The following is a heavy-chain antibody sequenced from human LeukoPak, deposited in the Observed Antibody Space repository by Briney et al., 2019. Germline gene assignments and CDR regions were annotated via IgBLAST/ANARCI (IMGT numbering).Heavy chain of an antibody. Sequence: GGSLRLSCAASGFTFTDYWMTWVRQVPGKGLEWVANIKQGGSESYYVDSVKGRFTISRENAKNSLYLQMDSLRVDDTAVYYCARVGAWEIQRVFDYWGQGTLVTVSS. CDR2: IKQGGSES. CDR1: GFTFTDYW. J-gene: IGHJ4*02. V-gene: IGHV3-7*01. CDR3: ARVGAWEIQRVFDY. D-gene: IGHD1-26*01.